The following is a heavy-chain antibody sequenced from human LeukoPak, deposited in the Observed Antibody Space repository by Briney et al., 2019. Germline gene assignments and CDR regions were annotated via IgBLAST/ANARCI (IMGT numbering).Heavy chain of an antibody. CDR1: GGSFSGYY. D-gene: IGHD2-2*01. Sequence: PSETLSLTCAVYGGSFSGYYWTWIRQPPGKGLEWIGEITHSGSTTYNPSLKSRLIMSIDTSNNQFSLKLTSVTAADSAVYYCARGPYCSSSSCYLAPFDFRGQGTLVTVSS. CDR2: ITHSGST. J-gene: IGHJ4*02. CDR3: ARGPYCSSSSCYLAPFDF. V-gene: IGHV4-34*01.